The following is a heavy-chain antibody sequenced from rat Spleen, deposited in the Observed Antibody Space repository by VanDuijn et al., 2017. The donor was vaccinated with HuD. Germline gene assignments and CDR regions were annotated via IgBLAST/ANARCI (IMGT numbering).Heavy chain of an antibody. J-gene: IGHJ2*01. D-gene: IGHD1-4*01. Sequence: EVQLVESGGGLVQPGRSLKLSCAASGFTFSNYDMAWVRQAPKKGLEWVATIIYDGSRTYFRDSVKGRFTISRDNAKSTLYLQMDSLRSEETATYYCAREAGVPFHFFDYWGQGVMVTVYS. CDR2: IIYDGSRT. V-gene: IGHV5-7*01. CDR3: AREAGVPFHFFDY. CDR1: GFTFSNYD.